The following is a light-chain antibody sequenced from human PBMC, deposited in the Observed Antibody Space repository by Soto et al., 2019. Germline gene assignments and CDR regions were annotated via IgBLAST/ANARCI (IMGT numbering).Light chain of an antibody. CDR3: QQSLNLPCP. J-gene: IGKJ1*01. V-gene: IGKV1-39*01. CDR2: STS. CDR1: QPISKY. Sequence: DIQMAQSPSSLSASVGDRVTITCRASQPISKYLNWYQHKPGQAPKLLIYSTSTLQSGVPSRFSGSGSGTDFALAVSCLQPSDCATFDCQQSLNLPCPVGQGTKFDIK.